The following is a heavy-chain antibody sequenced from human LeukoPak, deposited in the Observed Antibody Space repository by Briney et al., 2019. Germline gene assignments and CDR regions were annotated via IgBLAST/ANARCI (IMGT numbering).Heavy chain of an antibody. CDR2: ISSSSSTI. CDR3: ARGRKLTIDY. J-gene: IGHJ4*02. Sequence: QAGGSLRLSCAASGFTFSSYSMNWVRQAPGKGLEWVSYISSSSSTIYYADSVKGRFTISRDNAKNSLYLQMNSLRAEDTAVYYCARGRKLTIDYWGQGTLVTVSS. D-gene: IGHD1-7*01. V-gene: IGHV3-48*01. CDR1: GFTFSSYS.